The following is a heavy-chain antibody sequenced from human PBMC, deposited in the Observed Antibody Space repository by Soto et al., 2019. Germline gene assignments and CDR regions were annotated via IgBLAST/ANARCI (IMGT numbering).Heavy chain of an antibody. D-gene: IGHD3-22*01. V-gene: IGHV4-61*01. Sequence: PSETLSLTCIASGGSVSSGSYYWSWIRQPPGKGLEWIGYIYYSGSTNYTPSLKSRVTISVDTSKNQFSLKLSSVTAADTAVYYCARSAYYDSSGYYVWGQGTLVTVSS. CDR3: ARSAYYDSSGYYV. CDR2: IYYSGST. J-gene: IGHJ4*02. CDR1: GGSVSSGSYY.